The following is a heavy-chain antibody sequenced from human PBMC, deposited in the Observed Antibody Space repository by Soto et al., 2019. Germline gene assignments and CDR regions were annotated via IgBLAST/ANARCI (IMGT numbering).Heavy chain of an antibody. Sequence: PGGSLRLSCAASGFTFSSYAMSWVRQAPGKGLEWVSAISGSGGSTYYADSVKGRFTISRDNSKNTLYLQMNSLRAEDTAVYYCAKDPKTYSSGWLHWYFDLWGRGTLVTVSS. V-gene: IGHV3-23*01. CDR2: ISGSGGST. CDR3: AKDPKTYSSGWLHWYFDL. CDR1: GFTFSSYA. D-gene: IGHD6-19*01. J-gene: IGHJ2*01.